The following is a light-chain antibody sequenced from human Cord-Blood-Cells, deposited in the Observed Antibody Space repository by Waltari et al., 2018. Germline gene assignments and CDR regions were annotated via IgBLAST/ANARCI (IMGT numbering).Light chain of an antibody. Sequence: QSALTQPRSVSGSPGQSVTISCTGTRRDVGGYNYVSCYQQHPGKAPKLMIYDVSKRPSGVPDRFSGSKSGNTASLTISGLQAEDEADYYCCSYAGSYVFGTGTKVTVL. V-gene: IGLV2-11*02. CDR2: DVS. CDR3: CSYAGSYV. CDR1: RRDVGGYNY. J-gene: IGLJ1*01.